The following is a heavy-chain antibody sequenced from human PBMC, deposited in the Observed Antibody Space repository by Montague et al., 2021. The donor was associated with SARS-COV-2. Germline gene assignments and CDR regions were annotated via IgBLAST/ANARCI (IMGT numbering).Heavy chain of an antibody. Sequence: TLSLTCTVSGGSISSGSYYWSWIRQPAGKGLEWIGRIYTSGSTNYNPSLKSRVTISVDTSMNQFSLKLSSVTAAGTAVYYCARGCSGGSCYPNPFSTWGQGTLVTVSS. V-gene: IGHV4-61*02. CDR1: GGSISSGSYY. D-gene: IGHD2-15*01. CDR2: IYTSGST. CDR3: ARGCSGGSCYPNPFST. J-gene: IGHJ5*02.